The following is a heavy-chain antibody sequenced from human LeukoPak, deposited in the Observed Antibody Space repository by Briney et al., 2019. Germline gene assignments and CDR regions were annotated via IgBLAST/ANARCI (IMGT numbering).Heavy chain of an antibody. D-gene: IGHD6-6*01. CDR1: GFPFSSYS. J-gene: IGHJ6*03. CDR3: ARVGSSSLRYYYYYMDV. Sequence: GSLRLSCAASGFPFSSYSMNWVRQAPGKGLEWVSYISSSSSTIYYADSVKGRFTISRDNAKNSLYLQMNSLRAEDTAVYYCARVGSSSLRYYYYYMDVWGKGTTVTVSS. V-gene: IGHV3-48*01. CDR2: ISSSSSTI.